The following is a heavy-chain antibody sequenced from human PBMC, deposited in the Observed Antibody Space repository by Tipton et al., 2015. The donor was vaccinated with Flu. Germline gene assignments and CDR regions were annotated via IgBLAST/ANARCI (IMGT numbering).Heavy chain of an antibody. V-gene: IGHV4-39*07. CDR2: IYYSGST. Sequence: TLSLTCTVSGGSISSSGYYWGWIRQPPGKGLEWIGSIYYSGSTYYNPSLKSRVTISVDTSKNQFSLELISVTAADTAVYYCARIQGGYYGSESYDTWGQGMLVTVSS. D-gene: IGHD3-10*01. CDR3: ARIQGGYYGSESYDT. J-gene: IGHJ5*02. CDR1: GGSISSSGYY.